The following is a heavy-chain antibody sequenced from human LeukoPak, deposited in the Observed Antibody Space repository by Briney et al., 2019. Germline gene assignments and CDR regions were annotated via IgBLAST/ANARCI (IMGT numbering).Heavy chain of an antibody. CDR2: INPNSGGT. D-gene: IGHD5-24*01. V-gene: IGHV1-2*02. CDR3: ASPRDGYGLYYFDY. CDR1: GYTFTGYY. J-gene: IGHJ4*02. Sequence: ASVKVSCKASGYTFTGYYMHWVRQAPGQGLEWMGWINPNSGGTNYAQKFQGRVTMTRDTSISTAYMELSRLRSDDTAVYYCASPRDGYGLYYFDYWGQGTLVTVFS.